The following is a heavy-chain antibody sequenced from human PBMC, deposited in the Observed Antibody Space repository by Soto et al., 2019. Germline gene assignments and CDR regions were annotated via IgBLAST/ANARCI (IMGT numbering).Heavy chain of an antibody. D-gene: IGHD1-1*01. J-gene: IGHJ3*01. CDR1: GLTISGKKY. Sequence: VQLVESGGVLIQPGESLRLSCAAFGLTISGKKYVAWVRQAPGKRLEWVSALYDVDGSSYAHSVTGRFTTSSDSSKSTVYLQINDLRPDDTAVYYCATWHEREHAFDVWGQGTTVTISS. CDR2: LYDVDGS. CDR3: ATWHEREHAFDV. V-gene: IGHV3-53*01.